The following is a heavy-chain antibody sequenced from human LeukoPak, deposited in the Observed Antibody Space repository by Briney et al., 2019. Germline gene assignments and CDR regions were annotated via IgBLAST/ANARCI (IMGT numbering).Heavy chain of an antibody. Sequence: GGSLRLSCAASGFTFSSYWMSWVRQAPGKGLEWVANIKQDGSEKYYVDSVKGRFTISRDNAKNSLYLQMNSLRAEDTAVYYCARAGYYGSGSYHMDVRGQGTTGTVSS. J-gene: IGHJ6*02. CDR2: IKQDGSEK. CDR3: ARAGYYGSGSYHMDV. D-gene: IGHD3-10*01. CDR1: GFTFSSYW. V-gene: IGHV3-7*01.